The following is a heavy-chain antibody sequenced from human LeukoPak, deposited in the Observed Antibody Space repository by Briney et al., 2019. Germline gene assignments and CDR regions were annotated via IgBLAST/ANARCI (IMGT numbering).Heavy chain of an antibody. CDR1: GGSFSGYY. D-gene: IGHD6-19*01. CDR2: INHSGST. CDR3: ARVGQWLGT. Sequence: SETLSLTCAVYGGSFSGYYWSWIRQPPGKGLEWIGEINHSGSTNYNPSLKSRVTISVDTSKNQFSLKLSSVTAADTAVYYCARVGQWLGTWGQGTLVTVSS. J-gene: IGHJ5*02. V-gene: IGHV4-34*01.